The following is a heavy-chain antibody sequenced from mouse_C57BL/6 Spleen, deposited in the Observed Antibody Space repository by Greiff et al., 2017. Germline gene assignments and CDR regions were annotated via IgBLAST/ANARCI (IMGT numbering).Heavy chain of an antibody. D-gene: IGHD1-1*01. J-gene: IGHJ4*01. V-gene: IGHV2-2*01. Sequence: VQRVESGPGLVQPSQSLSITCTVSGFSLTSYGVHWVRQSPGKGLEWLGVIWSGGSTDYNAAFISRLSISKDNSKSQVFFKMNSLQADDTAIYYCACYYYGSSFYYAMDYWGQGTSVTVSS. CDR1: GFSLTSYG. CDR2: IWSGGST. CDR3: ACYYYGSSFYYAMDY.